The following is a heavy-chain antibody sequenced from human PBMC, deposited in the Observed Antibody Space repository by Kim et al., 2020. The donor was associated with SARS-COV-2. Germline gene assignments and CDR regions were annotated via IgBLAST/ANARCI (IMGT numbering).Heavy chain of an antibody. D-gene: IGHD3-10*01. J-gene: IGHJ4*02. V-gene: IGHV3-11*01. CDR2: INSDGSSI. CDR1: GFSFSDYY. CDR3: GGGRGN. Sequence: GGSLRLSCAASGFSFSDYYMTWIRQAPGKGLEWVAYINSDGSSINYADSVNGRFTIPKAKPRKSLSLKMTSRTPEAPAGYTGGGGRGNWGKGTL.